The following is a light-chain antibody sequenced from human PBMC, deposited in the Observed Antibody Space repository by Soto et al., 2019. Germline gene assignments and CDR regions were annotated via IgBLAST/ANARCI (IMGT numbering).Light chain of an antibody. CDR3: QQCHSSPWT. V-gene: IGKV1-5*01. CDR2: DAS. CDR1: QNINDW. Sequence: DVQMTQSPSTLSASVGDRVTITCRASQNINDWLAWYQQKPGEAPKLLIYDASTLESGVPSRISGSGSGTEFALTISNLQADDVATYYCQQCHSSPWTFGQGTKVEIK. J-gene: IGKJ1*01.